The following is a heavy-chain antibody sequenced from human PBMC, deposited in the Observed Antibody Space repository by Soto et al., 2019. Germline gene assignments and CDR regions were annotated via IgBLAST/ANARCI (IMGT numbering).Heavy chain of an antibody. V-gene: IGHV3-30-3*01. CDR2: ISYDGSNK. CDR3: ARRNSSSWYFDY. D-gene: IGHD6-13*01. Sequence: GGSLRLSCAASGFTFSSYAMHWVRQAPGKGLEWVAVISYDGSNKYYADSVKGRFTISRDNSKNTLYLQMNSLRAEDTAVYYWARRNSSSWYFDYWGQGTLVTVSS. J-gene: IGHJ4*02. CDR1: GFTFSSYA.